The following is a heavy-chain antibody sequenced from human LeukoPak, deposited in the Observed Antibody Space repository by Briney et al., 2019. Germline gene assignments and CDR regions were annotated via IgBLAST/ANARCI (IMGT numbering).Heavy chain of an antibody. J-gene: IGHJ4*02. CDR1: GGSISGYY. Sequence: PSETLSLTCTVSGGSISGYYWSWIRQPPGKGLEWLGYIYYGGSTNYNPSLKSRVTISLDTSKNQFSLRLSSVTAADTAIYYCARAYGTIDYWGQGTLVTVSS. CDR3: ARAYGTIDY. V-gene: IGHV4-59*01. CDR2: IYYGGST. D-gene: IGHD2-8*01.